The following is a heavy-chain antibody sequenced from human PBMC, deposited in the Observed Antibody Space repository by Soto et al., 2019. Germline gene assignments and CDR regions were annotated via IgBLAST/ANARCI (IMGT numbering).Heavy chain of an antibody. J-gene: IGHJ6*03. CDR1: GYTFTSYA. V-gene: IGHV1-3*01. Sequence: ASVKVSCKASGYTFTSYAMHWVRQAPGQRLEWMGWINAGNGNTKYSQKFQGRVTITRDTSASTAYMELSSLRSEDTAVYYCARDQGKVGSGSYYYYYYMDVWGKGTTVTVSS. CDR2: INAGNGNT. CDR3: ARDQGKVGSGSYYYYYYMDV. D-gene: IGHD3-10*01.